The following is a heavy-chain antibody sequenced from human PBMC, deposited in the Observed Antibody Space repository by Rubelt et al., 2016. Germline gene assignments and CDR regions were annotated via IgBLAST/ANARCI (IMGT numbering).Heavy chain of an antibody. CDR3: AKGQRWIDI. J-gene: IGHJ3*02. CDR2: ISGNDDST. Sequence: GGGLVQPGGSLRLSCVGSGFTFSKYAMSWVRQAPGKGLEWVTAISGNDDSTTYVNSVTGRFTFSRDPSRKTLYLQMTSLRAEDTAIYYCAKGQRWIDIWGQGTMVTVSS. CDR1: GFTFSKYA. V-gene: IGHV3-23*01. D-gene: IGHD5-24*01.